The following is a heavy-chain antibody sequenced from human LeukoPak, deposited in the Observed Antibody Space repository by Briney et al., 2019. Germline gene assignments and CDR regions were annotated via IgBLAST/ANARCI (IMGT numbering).Heavy chain of an antibody. CDR2: ISYDGTNK. CDR3: AKGYSGSPRDYFDY. J-gene: IGHJ4*02. CDR1: GFTFRDYG. Sequence: GGPLRLSCAASGFTFRDYGMHWVRQSPGKGLEWVAFISYDGTNKYYADSVKGRFTISRDNSKNTLYLQMNSLRAEDTAVYYCAKGYSGSPRDYFDYWGQGTLVTVSS. V-gene: IGHV3-30*18. D-gene: IGHD1-26*01.